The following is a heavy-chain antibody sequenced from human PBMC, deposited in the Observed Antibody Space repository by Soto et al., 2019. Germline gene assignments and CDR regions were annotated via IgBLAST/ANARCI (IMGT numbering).Heavy chain of an antibody. CDR1: GGSISSGVYY. CDR2: IYYSGST. Sequence: PSETLSLTCTVSGGSISSGVYYWSWIRQHPGKGLEWIGYIYYSGSTYYNPSLKSRVTISVDTSKNQFSLKLSSVTAADTAVYYCARTYYDSSGYLDYWGQGTLVTVSS. D-gene: IGHD3-22*01. J-gene: IGHJ4*02. CDR3: ARTYYDSSGYLDY. V-gene: IGHV4-31*03.